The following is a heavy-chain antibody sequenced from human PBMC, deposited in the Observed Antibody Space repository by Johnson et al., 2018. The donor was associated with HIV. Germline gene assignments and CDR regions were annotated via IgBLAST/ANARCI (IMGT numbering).Heavy chain of an antibody. CDR3: ARERVSYYNFWSGSARGRYAFDI. Sequence: QVQLVESGGGVVQPGESLRLSCVASGFIFSNYGVHWVRQAPGKGLEWVAFIQNDGTNKHYADFVKGRFTISRDNSRNMVYLQMSNLRTEETAVDYLARERVSYYNFWSGSARGRYAFDIWGQGTMVTVSS. CDR1: GFIFSNYG. CDR2: IQNDGTNK. J-gene: IGHJ3*02. V-gene: IGHV3-30*02. D-gene: IGHD3-3*01.